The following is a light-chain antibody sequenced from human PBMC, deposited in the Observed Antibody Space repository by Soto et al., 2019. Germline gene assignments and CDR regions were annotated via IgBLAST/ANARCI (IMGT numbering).Light chain of an antibody. CDR1: GSDVGGFNF. V-gene: IGLV2-14*03. CDR2: DVT. Sequence: QSALTQPASVSGSPGQSITISCTGTGSDVGGFNFVSWYQQHPGKAPKLILYDVTNRPSGVSNRFSDSESGNTASLTISGLQAEDEAAYHCSSYSGSTTLGYVFGTGTKVTVL. CDR3: SSYSGSTTLGYV. J-gene: IGLJ1*01.